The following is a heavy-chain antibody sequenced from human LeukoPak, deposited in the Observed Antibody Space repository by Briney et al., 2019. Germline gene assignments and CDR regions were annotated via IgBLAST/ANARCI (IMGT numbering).Heavy chain of an antibody. CDR1: GFTFDDYA. J-gene: IGHJ4*02. CDR3: AKDLTAAGTVGLDY. Sequence: GGSLRLSCAASGFTFDDYAMHWVRQAPGKGLEWVSGISWNSGSIGYADSVKGRFTISRDNAKISLYLQMNSLRAEDTALYYCAKDLTAAGTVGLDYWGQGTLVTVSS. V-gene: IGHV3-9*01. D-gene: IGHD6-13*01. CDR2: ISWNSGSI.